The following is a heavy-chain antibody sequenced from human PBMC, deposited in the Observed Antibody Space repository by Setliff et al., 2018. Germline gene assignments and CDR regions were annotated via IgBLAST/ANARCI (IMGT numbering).Heavy chain of an antibody. V-gene: IGHV1-2*04. D-gene: IGHD2-2*01. CDR2: INPNSGGT. CDR3: ARSFYCSSTSCIYYYYGMDV. Sequence: ASVKVSCKASGYTFTGYYMHWVRQAPGQGLEWMGWINPNSGGTNYAQKFQGWVTMTRDTSISTAYMELSRLRSEDTAVYYCARSFYCSSTSCIYYYYGMDVWGQGTTVTVSS. J-gene: IGHJ6*02. CDR1: GYTFTGYY.